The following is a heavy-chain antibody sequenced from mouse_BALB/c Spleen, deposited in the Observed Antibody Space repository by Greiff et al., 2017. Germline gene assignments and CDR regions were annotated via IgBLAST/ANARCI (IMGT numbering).Heavy chain of an antibody. Sequence: EVHLVESGGGLVKPGGSLKLSCAASGFTFSSYAMSWVRQSPEKRLEWVAEISSGGSYTYYPDTVTGRFTISRDNAKNTLYLEMSSLRSEDTAMYYCARDYYGKPYYYAMDYWGQGTSVTVSS. D-gene: IGHD2-1*01. CDR2: ISSGGSYT. CDR1: GFTFSSYA. V-gene: IGHV5-9-4*01. CDR3: ARDYYGKPYYYAMDY. J-gene: IGHJ4*01.